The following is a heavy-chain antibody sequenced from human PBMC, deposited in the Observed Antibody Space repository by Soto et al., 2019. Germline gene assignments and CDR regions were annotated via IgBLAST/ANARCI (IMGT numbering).Heavy chain of an antibody. V-gene: IGHV1-69*12. CDR3: ARHLGGNHYYYGMDV. J-gene: IGHJ6*02. Sequence: QVQLVQSGAEVKKPRSSVKVSCKASGGTFSSYAISWVRQAPGQGLEWMGGIIPIFGTADYAQKFQGRVTITADDFTSTAYMELSSLRSEDTAVYYCARHLGGNHYYYGMDVWGQGTTVTVSS. CDR2: IIPIFGTA. D-gene: IGHD3-16*01. CDR1: GGTFSSYA.